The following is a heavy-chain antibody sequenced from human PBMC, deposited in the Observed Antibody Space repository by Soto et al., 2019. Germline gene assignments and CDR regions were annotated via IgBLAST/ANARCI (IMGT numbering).Heavy chain of an antibody. CDR1: GYTFTSYG. D-gene: IGHD3-10*01. CDR3: ARDQSFDRSYYYGIHV. CDR2: ISAYNGNT. V-gene: IGHV1-18*01. J-gene: IGHJ6*02. Sequence: ASVKVSCKASGYTFTSYGISWVRQAPGQGLEWMGWISAYNGNTNYSQKFQGRVTLTTDTSTSTVYMELRSLRSDDTAVYYCARDQSFDRSYYYGIHVWGQGTTVTVSS.